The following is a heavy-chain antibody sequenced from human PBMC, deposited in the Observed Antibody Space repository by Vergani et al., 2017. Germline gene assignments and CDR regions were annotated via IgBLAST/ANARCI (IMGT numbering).Heavy chain of an antibody. J-gene: IGHJ6*02. CDR1: GGSISSGSYY. CDR3: ARDFGYYYYYGMDV. CDR2: IYTSGST. D-gene: IGHD3-10*01. V-gene: IGHV4-61*02. Sequence: QVQLQESGPGLVKPSQTLSLTCTVSGGSISSGSYYWSWIRQPAGKGLEWIGRIYTSGSTNYNPSLKSRVTISVDTSKNQFCLKLSSVTAADTAVYYCARDFGYYYYYGMDVWGQGTTVTVSS.